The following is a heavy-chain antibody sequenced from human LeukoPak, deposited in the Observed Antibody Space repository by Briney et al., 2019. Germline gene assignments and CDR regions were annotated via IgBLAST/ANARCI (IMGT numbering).Heavy chain of an antibody. CDR2: ISGSGGST. D-gene: IGHD3-22*01. V-gene: IGHV3-23*01. CDR3: AKDNYYDSSVDS. Sequence: GGSLRLSCAASGFTFSNAWMSWVRQAPGKGLDWVSAISGSGGSTYYADSVRGRFTISRDNSRNTLSLQMNSLRADDTAVYYCAKDNYYDSSVDSWGQGTLVTVSS. CDR1: GFTFSNAW. J-gene: IGHJ4*02.